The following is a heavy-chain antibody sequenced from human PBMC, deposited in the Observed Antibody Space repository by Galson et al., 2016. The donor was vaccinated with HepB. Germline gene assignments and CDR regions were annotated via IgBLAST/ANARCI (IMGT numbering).Heavy chain of an antibody. CDR1: GGPIRSYY. CDR2: IHHSGST. CDR3: ASRIARPGSSFDY. D-gene: IGHD6-6*01. J-gene: IGHJ4*02. V-gene: IGHV4-59*01. Sequence: SETLSLTCTVSGGPIRSYYWSWIRRPPGKGLEWIGHIHHSGSTNYNPSLKSRVTMSVDTSTNQPSLKLTSVTAADTAVYFCASRIARPGSSFDYWGQGILVTVSS.